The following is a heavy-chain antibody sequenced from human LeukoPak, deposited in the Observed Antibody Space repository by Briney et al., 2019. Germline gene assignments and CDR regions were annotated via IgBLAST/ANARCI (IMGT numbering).Heavy chain of an antibody. CDR3: ARRPWGYGDYYWFDP. D-gene: IGHD4-17*01. CDR1: GYSFTSYW. J-gene: IGHJ5*02. Sequence: GESLKIFCKGSGYSFTSYWIGWVRQMPGKGLEWMGIIYPGDSDTRYSPSFQGQVTISADKSISTAYLQWSSLKASDTAMYYCARRPWGYGDYYWFDPWGQGTLVTVSS. V-gene: IGHV5-51*01. CDR2: IYPGDSDT.